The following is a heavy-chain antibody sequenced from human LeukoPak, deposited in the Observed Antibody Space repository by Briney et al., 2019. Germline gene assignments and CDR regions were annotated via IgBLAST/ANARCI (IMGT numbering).Heavy chain of an antibody. CDR3: ARVWVVAGSGERAFDI. CDR1: GGSFSGYY. V-gene: IGHV4-34*01. Sequence: PSETLSLTCAVYGGSFSGYYWSWIRQPPGKGLEWIGEINHSGSTNYNPSLKSRVTISVDTSKNQFSLKLSSVTAADTAVYYCARVWVVAGSGERAFDIWGQGTMVTVSS. CDR2: INHSGST. D-gene: IGHD6-19*01. J-gene: IGHJ3*02.